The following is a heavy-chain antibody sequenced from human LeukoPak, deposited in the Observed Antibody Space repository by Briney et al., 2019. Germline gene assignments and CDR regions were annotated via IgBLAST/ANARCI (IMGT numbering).Heavy chain of an antibody. Sequence: GGSLRLSCAASGFTLSAHGVHWVRQAPGKGLEWVAVIWSNGVTKHYADSVKGRFTISRDNSRSTLYLQMNSLTAEDTATYYCAREISYYADDLWGQGTLVTVSS. V-gene: IGHV3-33*01. CDR3: AREISYYADDL. J-gene: IGHJ4*02. CDR1: GFTLSAHG. D-gene: IGHD3-16*01. CDR2: IWSNGVTK.